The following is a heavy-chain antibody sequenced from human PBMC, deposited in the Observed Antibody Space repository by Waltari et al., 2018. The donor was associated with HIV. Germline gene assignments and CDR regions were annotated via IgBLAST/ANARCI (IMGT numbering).Heavy chain of an antibody. Sequence: QVQLVESGGGVVQPGRSLRLSCAASGFTFSSYGMQWVRQAPGKGLVGGAVIWYDGSNKYDADAVKGRFTSSRDNSKNTLYLQMNSLRAEDTAVYYCARCGGSSGSYVVAPWAWSTIDYWGQGTLVTVSS. CDR2: IWYDGSNK. D-gene: IGHD3-10*01. V-gene: IGHV3-33*01. CDR1: GFTFSSYG. J-gene: IGHJ4*02. CDR3: ARCGGSSGSYVVAPWAWSTIDY.